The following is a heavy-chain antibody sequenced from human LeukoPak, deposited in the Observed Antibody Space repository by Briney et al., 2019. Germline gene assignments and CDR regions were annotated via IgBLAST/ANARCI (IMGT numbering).Heavy chain of an antibody. D-gene: IGHD5-24*01. CDR3: ARESQEKYYFDY. CDR2: TSYSEGT. Sequence: SETLSLTCTVSGGSVSRGGYYWNWIRQHPGKGLEWIGFTSYSEGTYYNPSLMSRITISVDRSQNQFSLKMRDVTAADTAVYYCARESQEKYYFDYWGQGTLVTVSS. V-gene: IGHV4-31*03. CDR1: GGSVSRGGYY. J-gene: IGHJ4*02.